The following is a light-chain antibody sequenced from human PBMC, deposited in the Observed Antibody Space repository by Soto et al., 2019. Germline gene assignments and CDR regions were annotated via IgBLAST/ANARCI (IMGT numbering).Light chain of an antibody. J-gene: IGKJ1*01. CDR1: QSVSSNC. CDR3: HQYGTSPRT. CDR2: GAS. Sequence: EIVLTQSPGTLSLSPGERATLSCRASQSVSSNCLAWYQQKPGQAPRLLIYGASSRAIGIPDRFSGSGSGTDFTLAISRLEPEDFAVYYCHQYGTSPRTFGQGTKVDIK. V-gene: IGKV3-20*01.